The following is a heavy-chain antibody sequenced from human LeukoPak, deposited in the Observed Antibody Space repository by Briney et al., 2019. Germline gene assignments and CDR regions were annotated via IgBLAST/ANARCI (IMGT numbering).Heavy chain of an antibody. J-gene: IGHJ6*02. D-gene: IGHD3-22*01. CDR1: GGTFSSYA. Sequence: SVKVSCKASGGTFSSYAISWVRQAPGQGLEWMGGIIPIFGTANYAQKFQGRVTITADESTSTAYMELSSLRSGDTAVYYCARTNVAIVVVIPRGYYYYGMDVWGQGTTVTVSS. CDR3: ARTNVAIVVVIPRGYYYYGMDV. V-gene: IGHV1-69*13. CDR2: IIPIFGTA.